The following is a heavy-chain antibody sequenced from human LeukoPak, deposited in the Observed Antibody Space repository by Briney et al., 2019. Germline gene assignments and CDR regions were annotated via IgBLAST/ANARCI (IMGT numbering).Heavy chain of an antibody. CDR2: ISGSGGST. D-gene: IGHD5-18*01. V-gene: IGHV3-23*01. Sequence: PGGSLRLSCAASGFTFSSYAMSWVRQAPGKGLEWVSAISGSGGSTYYADSVKGRFTISRDNSKNTPYLQMNSLRAGDTAVYYCAKAAKGYFFGSLDYWGQGTLVTVSS. CDR1: GFTFSSYA. J-gene: IGHJ4*02. CDR3: AKAAKGYFFGSLDY.